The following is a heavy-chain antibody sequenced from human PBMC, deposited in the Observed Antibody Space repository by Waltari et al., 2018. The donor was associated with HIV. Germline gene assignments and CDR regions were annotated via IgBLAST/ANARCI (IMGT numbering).Heavy chain of an antibody. V-gene: IGHV4-59*01. J-gene: IGHJ4*02. Sequence: QVQLQESGPGLVKPSETLSLTCTVSGGSITSYYWSWIRQPPGKGLEWIGDIYYSGSTINNPTLKSRITISVDTSKNQFSLNVTSVPAADTAVYYCARGPTRYYFDNWGQGTLVTVSS. CDR1: GGSITSYY. CDR2: IYYSGST. D-gene: IGHD2-2*01. CDR3: ARGPTRYYFDN.